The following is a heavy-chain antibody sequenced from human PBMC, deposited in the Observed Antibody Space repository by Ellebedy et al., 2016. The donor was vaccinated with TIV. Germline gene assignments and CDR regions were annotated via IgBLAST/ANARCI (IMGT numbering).Heavy chain of an antibody. CDR1: GGSISSSSYY. CDR3: ARPFYSGSYVGDDY. Sequence: SETLSLXXTVSGGSISSSSYYWGWIRQPPGKGLEWIGSIYYSGSTYYNPSLKSRVTISVDTSKNQFSLKLSSVTAADTAVYYCARPFYSGSYVGDDYWGQGTLVTVSS. V-gene: IGHV4-39*01. CDR2: IYYSGST. J-gene: IGHJ4*02. D-gene: IGHD1-26*01.